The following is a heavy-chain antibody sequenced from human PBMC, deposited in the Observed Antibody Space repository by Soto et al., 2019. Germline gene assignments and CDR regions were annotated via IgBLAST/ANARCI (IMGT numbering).Heavy chain of an antibody. V-gene: IGHV4-59*02. CDR3: ARSPPSRDSSGYYFIFYFDY. D-gene: IGHD3-22*01. CDR1: DASVSKYY. CDR2: IHQSGGA. J-gene: IGHJ4*02. Sequence: SETLSLTCSVSDASVSKYYWSWIRQPPGKGLEWIGYIHQSGGAYYNPSLKSRVTISMDKSKNQFSLKLSSVTAADTAVYYCARSPPSRDSSGYYFIFYFDYWGRGTLVTVSS.